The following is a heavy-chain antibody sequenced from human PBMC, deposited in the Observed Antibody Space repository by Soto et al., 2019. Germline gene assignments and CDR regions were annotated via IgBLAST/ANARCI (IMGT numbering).Heavy chain of an antibody. V-gene: IGHV1-2*04. CDR1: GYTFTSYG. J-gene: IGHJ4*02. CDR3: ERAVHPLVSWSPGFMFDY. Sequence: ASVKVSCKASGYTFTSYGISWVRQAPGQGLEWMGWINPNSGGTNYAQKFQGWVTMTRDTSISTAYMELSRLRSDDTAVYYCERAVHPLVSWSPGFMFDYWGQGTLVTVSS. D-gene: IGHD6-13*01. CDR2: INPNSGGT.